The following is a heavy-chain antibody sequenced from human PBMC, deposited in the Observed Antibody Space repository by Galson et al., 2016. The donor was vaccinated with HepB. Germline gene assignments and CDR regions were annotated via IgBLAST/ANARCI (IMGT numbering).Heavy chain of an antibody. CDR1: GDSISSSNW. D-gene: IGHD2-2*01. V-gene: IGHV4-4*02. CDR3: ARGRFHRSSCFTLYGLDV. J-gene: IGHJ6*02. CDR2: IYHRGNT. Sequence: SETLSLTCTVSGDSISSSNWWTWVRQPPGKGLEWIGQIYHRGNTNYKPSIQSRVTMSVDKSSGQFSMKLTSVTAADTAVYYCARGRFHRSSCFTLYGLDVWGHGTTVTVSS.